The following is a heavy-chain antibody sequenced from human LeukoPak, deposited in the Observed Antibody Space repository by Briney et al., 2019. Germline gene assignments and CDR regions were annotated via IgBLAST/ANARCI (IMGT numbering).Heavy chain of an antibody. CDR3: ASQPVTIFGVADNWFDP. Sequence: SETLSLTCTVSGGSFSSSSYYWGWIRQPPGKGLEWIVSIYYTGSTYYNPSLKSRVTISVETSKNQFSLRLSSVTAADTAVYYCASQPVTIFGVADNWFDPWGQGTLVTVSS. D-gene: IGHD3-3*01. CDR1: GGSFSSSSYY. J-gene: IGHJ5*02. V-gene: IGHV4-39*01. CDR2: IYYTGST.